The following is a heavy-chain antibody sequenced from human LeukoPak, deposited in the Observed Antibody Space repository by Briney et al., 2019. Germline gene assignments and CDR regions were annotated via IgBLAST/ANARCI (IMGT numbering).Heavy chain of an antibody. V-gene: IGHV4-59*01. CDR1: GGSISSYY. CDR3: ARGSRPHYCSSTSCYIMNWFDP. CDR2: IYYSGST. Sequence: SETLSLTCTVSGGSISSYYWSWIRQPPGKGLEWIGYIYYSGSTNYNPSLKSRVTISVDTSKNQFSLKLSSVTAADTAVYYCARGSRPHYCSSTSCYIMNWFDPWGQGTLVTASS. J-gene: IGHJ5*02. D-gene: IGHD2-2*01.